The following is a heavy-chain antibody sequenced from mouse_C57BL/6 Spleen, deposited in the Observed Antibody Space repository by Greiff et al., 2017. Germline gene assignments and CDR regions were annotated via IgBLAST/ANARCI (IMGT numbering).Heavy chain of an antibody. J-gene: IGHJ4*01. CDR1: GYSFTGYY. CDR3: ASLYYGNYYAMDY. CDR2: INPSTGGT. D-gene: IGHD2-1*01. Sequence: VQLQQSGPELVKPGASVKISCKASGYSFTGYYMNWVKQSPEKSLEWIGEINPSTGGTTYNQKFKAKATLTVDKSSSTAYMQLKSLTSEDSAVYYCASLYYGNYYAMDYWGQGTSVTVSS. V-gene: IGHV1-42*01.